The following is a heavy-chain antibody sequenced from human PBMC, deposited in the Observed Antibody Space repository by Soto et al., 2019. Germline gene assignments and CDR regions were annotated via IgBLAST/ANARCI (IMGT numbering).Heavy chain of an antibody. V-gene: IGHV3-49*04. Sequence: SLRLSCTASGFTFGDYAMSWVRQAPGKGLEWVGFIRSEAYGGTTEYAVSVKGRFTISRDDFKSVAYLQMNSLKTEDTAVYFCTRVIVVAILYYFEYWGQGSQVTVSS. D-gene: IGHD2-2*02. CDR2: IRSEAYGGTT. J-gene: IGHJ4*02. CDR3: TRVIVVAILYYFEY. CDR1: GFTFGDYA.